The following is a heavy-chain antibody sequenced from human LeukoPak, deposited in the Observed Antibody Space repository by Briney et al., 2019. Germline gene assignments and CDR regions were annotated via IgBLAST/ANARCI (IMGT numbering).Heavy chain of an antibody. Sequence: PGGSLRLSWAASGFTFSDYYMSWIRQAPGKGLEWVSYISSSSSYTNYADSVKGRFTISRDNAKNSLYLQMNSLRAEDTAVYYCASSIAAAGGFDYWGQGTLVTVSS. CDR1: GFTFSDYY. CDR2: ISSSSSYT. CDR3: ASSIAAAGGFDY. D-gene: IGHD6-13*01. V-gene: IGHV3-11*03. J-gene: IGHJ4*02.